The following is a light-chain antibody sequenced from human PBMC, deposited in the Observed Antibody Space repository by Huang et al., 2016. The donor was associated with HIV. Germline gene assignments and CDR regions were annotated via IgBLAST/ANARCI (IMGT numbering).Light chain of an antibody. Sequence: EIVMTQSPATLSVSPGERATLSCRASQSVSSNLAWYQQRPGQAPRLLVYGASTRAPGIPARFSGSGSGTVFTLTISSLQSEDFAVYYCQQYNNWPLYTFGQGTKLEI. CDR2: GAS. J-gene: IGKJ2*01. CDR3: QQYNNWPLYT. CDR1: QSVSSN. V-gene: IGKV3-15*01.